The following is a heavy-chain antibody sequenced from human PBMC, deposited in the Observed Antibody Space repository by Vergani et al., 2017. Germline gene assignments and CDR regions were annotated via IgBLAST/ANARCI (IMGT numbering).Heavy chain of an antibody. CDR3: ARHRGSGGVYPSSYFDGMDV. CDR2: IHHSGDT. CDR1: DSSIMTNLY. J-gene: IGHJ6*02. V-gene: IGHV4-38-2*01. D-gene: IGHD3-10*01. Sequence: QVQLQESGPGLVKPSETLTLTCDVSDSSIMTNLYWGWFRQSPGKGLEWIGCIHHSGDTHYNSSLKSRVSISIVTSSNFSLSLTSVTAAATTSYYCARHRGSGGVYPSSYFDGMDVWGHGTMVTVSS.